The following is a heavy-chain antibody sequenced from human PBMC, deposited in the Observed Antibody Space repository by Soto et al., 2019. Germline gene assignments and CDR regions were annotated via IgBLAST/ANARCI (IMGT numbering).Heavy chain of an antibody. CDR2: IYYSGST. Sequence: SETLSLTCTVSGGSISSYYWSWIRQPPGKGLEWIGYIYYSGSTNYNPSLKSRVTMSVDTSKNQFSLKLSSVTAADTAVYYCARGKEDIWGSYRSRPYYYYYYMDVWGKGTTVTVSS. V-gene: IGHV4-59*01. D-gene: IGHD3-16*02. CDR3: ARGKEDIWGSYRSRPYYYYYYMDV. CDR1: GGSISSYY. J-gene: IGHJ6*03.